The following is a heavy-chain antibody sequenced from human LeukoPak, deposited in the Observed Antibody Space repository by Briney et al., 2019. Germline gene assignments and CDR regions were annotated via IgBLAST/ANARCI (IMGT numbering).Heavy chain of an antibody. CDR3: ARVTYYDFWSGYYCDY. J-gene: IGHJ4*02. CDR2: IYSGGST. CDR1: GFTVISNY. Sequence: PGGSLKLPVQASGFTVISNYMTWFRKPPGKGLEGVPVIYSGGSTYYADSVKGRFTISRDNSKNTLYLQMNSLRAEDTAVYYCARVTYYDFWSGYYCDYWGQGTLVTVSS. V-gene: IGHV3-53*01. D-gene: IGHD3-3*01.